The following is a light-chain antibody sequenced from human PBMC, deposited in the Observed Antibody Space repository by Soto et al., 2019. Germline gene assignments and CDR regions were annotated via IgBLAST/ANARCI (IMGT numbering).Light chain of an antibody. Sequence: DVVMTQTPLSLSVAPGQPASISCKSSQSLLHITGETFLFWYLQKTGQSPQLLIYEVSTRVSGVPDRFSGSGSGTDFTIKISRVETDDVCIYYCMQSTQLPPTFGQGTRLEIK. CDR1: QSLLHITGETF. V-gene: IGKV2D-29*02. J-gene: IGKJ5*01. CDR2: EVS. CDR3: MQSTQLPPT.